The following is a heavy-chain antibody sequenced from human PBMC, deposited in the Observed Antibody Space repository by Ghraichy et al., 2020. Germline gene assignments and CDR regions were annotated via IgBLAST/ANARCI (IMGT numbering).Heavy chain of an antibody. J-gene: IGHJ6*03. CDR1: GFTFSSYA. D-gene: IGHD3-3*01. CDR3: AKNAITDLDPTRYIWSGYYYYYYYYMDV. V-gene: IGHV3-23*01. CDR2: ISGSGGST. Sequence: GSLRLSCAASGFTFSSYAMSWVRQAPGKGLEWVSAISGSGGSTYYADSVKGRFTISRDNSKNTLYLQMNSLRAEDTAVYYCAKNAITDLDPTRYIWSGYYYYYYYYMDVWGKGTTVTVSS.